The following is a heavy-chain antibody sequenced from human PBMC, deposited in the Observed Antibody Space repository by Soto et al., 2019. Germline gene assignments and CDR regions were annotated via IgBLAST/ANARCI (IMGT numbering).Heavy chain of an antibody. Sequence: SETLSLTCTVSGGSIRSCSYYWGWVRQPPGKGLEWIGYMYFSGSTNYNPSLKSRVTISVDTSKNQFSLKLSSVTAADTAVYYCARDPQETYCSGGSCPYTYAFDIWGQGTMVTVSS. CDR1: GGSIRSCSYY. V-gene: IGHV4-61*05. CDR2: MYFSGST. J-gene: IGHJ3*02. D-gene: IGHD2-15*01. CDR3: ARDPQETYCSGGSCPYTYAFDI.